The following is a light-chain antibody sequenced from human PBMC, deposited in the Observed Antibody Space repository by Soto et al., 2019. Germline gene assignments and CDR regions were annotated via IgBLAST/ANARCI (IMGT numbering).Light chain of an antibody. Sequence: IHMTHAPSSLSASVVYRVSITCLSIQSISIYLNWYQQKPGKAPKLLIYAASSLQSGVPSRFIGSGSGTDFTLTISSLQPEDFATYYCQHLNGYPITFGQGTRLEIK. CDR2: AAS. J-gene: IGKJ5*01. CDR1: QSISIY. V-gene: IGKV1-39*01. CDR3: QHLNGYPIT.